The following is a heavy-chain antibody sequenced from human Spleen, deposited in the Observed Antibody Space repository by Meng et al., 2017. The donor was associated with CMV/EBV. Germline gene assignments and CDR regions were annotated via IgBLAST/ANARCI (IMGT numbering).Heavy chain of an antibody. CDR2: INPRGGTT. CDR3: AREGSNLRSGYYHFDY. Sequence: ASVKVSCKASGYTFTTYYMHWVRQAPGQGFEYMGIINPRGGTTHYAQKFQGRVTMTIDTSTSTVYMELSSLRSEDTAVYYCAREGSNLRSGYYHFDYWGQGTLVTVSS. D-gene: IGHD3-22*01. CDR1: GYTFTTYY. J-gene: IGHJ4*02. V-gene: IGHV1-46*01.